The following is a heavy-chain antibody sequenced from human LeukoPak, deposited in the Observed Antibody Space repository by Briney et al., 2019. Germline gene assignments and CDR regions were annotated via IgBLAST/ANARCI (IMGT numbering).Heavy chain of an antibody. CDR1: GFTFSSDG. J-gene: IGHJ3*02. V-gene: IGHV3-30*02. CDR3: AKDQAVRTPGAFDI. CDR2: IRYDGSNK. D-gene: IGHD2-2*01. Sequence: PGGSLRLSCAASGFTFSSDGMHWVRQAPGKGLEWVAFIRYDGSNKYYADSVKGRFTISRDNSKNTLYLQMNGLRAEDTAVYYCAKDQAVRTPGAFDIWGQGTMVTVSS.